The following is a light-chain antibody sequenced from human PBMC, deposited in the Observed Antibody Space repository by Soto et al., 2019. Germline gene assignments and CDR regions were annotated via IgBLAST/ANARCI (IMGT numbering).Light chain of an antibody. Sequence: QSVLTQPPSESGTPGQRVTISCSGSSSNIGSNYVYWYQQLPGTAPKLLIYSNNQRSSGVPDRFSGSKSGTSASLAISGLRSEDEADYYCAAWDDSLSGVVFGGGTKLTVL. J-gene: IGLJ2*01. CDR1: SSNIGSNY. CDR2: SNN. V-gene: IGLV1-47*02. CDR3: AAWDDSLSGVV.